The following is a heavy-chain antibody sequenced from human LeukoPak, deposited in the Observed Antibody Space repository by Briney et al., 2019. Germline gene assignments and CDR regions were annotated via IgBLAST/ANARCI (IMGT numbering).Heavy chain of an antibody. Sequence: PGGSLRLSCAASGFTFSSSWMHWVCQAPEKGLEWVVDIKCDGSEKYYVDSVKGRLTISRDNAKNSLYLQVNSLRAEDMTVYYCVRAIMTTAINWFDPWGQGTLVTVSS. CDR2: IKCDGSEK. CDR3: VRAIMTTAINWFDP. CDR1: GFTFSSSW. J-gene: IGHJ5*02. D-gene: IGHD4-17*01. V-gene: IGHV3-52*01.